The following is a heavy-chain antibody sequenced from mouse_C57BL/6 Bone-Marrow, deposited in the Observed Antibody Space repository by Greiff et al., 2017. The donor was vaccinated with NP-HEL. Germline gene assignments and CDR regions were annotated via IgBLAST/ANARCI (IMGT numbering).Heavy chain of an antibody. J-gene: IGHJ2*01. CDR1: GFTFSNYW. V-gene: IGHV6-3*01. D-gene: IGHD3-2*02. Sequence: EVKLMESGGGLVQPGGSMKLSCVASGFTFSNYWMNWVRQSPEKGLEWVAQIRLKSDNYATHYAESVKGRFTISRDDSKSSVYLQMNNLRAEDTGIYYCTVQTAQATDYWRQGTTLTVSS. CDR2: IRLKSDNYAT. CDR3: TVQTAQATDY.